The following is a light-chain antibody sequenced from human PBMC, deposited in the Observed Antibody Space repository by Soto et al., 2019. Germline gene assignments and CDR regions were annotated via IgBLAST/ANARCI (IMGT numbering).Light chain of an antibody. CDR1: QSVLYSSDNKNY. CDR2: WAS. V-gene: IGKV4-1*01. J-gene: IGKJ2*01. CDR3: QQYYSTPYT. Sequence: DIVMTQSPDSLAVSLGERATINCKSSQSVLYSSDNKNYLAWYQQRPGQPPNLLIYWASTRESGVPDRFSGSWSGTDFALTISSLQAEDVAVYYCQQYYSTPYTFGQGTNREIK.